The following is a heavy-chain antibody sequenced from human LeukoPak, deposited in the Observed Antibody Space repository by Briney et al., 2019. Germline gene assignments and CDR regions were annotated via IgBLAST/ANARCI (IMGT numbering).Heavy chain of an antibody. CDR3: ARGLLWFGELLTPGFDY. CDR1: GFTFSSYS. J-gene: IGHJ4*02. Sequence: AGGSLRLSCAASGFTFSSYSMNWVRQAPGKGLEWVSSISSSSSYIYYADSEKGRFTISRDNAKNSLYLQMNSLRAEDTAVYYCARGLLWFGELLTPGFDYWGQGTLVTVSS. V-gene: IGHV3-21*01. CDR2: ISSSSSYI. D-gene: IGHD3-10*01.